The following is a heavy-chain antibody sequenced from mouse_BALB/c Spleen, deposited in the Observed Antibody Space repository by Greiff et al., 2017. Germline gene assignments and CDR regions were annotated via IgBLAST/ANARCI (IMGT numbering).Heavy chain of an antibody. CDR3: TRGWFDY. J-gene: IGHJ2*01. CDR1: GYTFTDYE. D-gene: IGHD2-3*01. Sequence: VQLHQSGAELVRPGASVTLSCKASGYTFTDYEMHWVKQTPVHGLEWIGAIDPETGGTAYNQKFKGKATLTADKSSSTAYMELRSLTSEDSAVYYCTRGWFDYWGQGTTRTVSA. V-gene: IGHV1-15*01. CDR2: IDPETGGT.